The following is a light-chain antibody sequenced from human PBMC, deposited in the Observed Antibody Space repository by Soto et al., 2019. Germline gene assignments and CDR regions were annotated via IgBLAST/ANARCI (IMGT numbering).Light chain of an antibody. CDR1: SSNIGAGYD. CDR2: GNS. J-gene: IGLJ2*01. Sequence: QSVLTQPPSVSGAPGQRVTISCTGSSSNIGAGYDVHWYQQLPGTAPKLLIYGNSNRPSGVPDRFSGAKSGPSASLAITGLQAEDEADYYCQSYDSSLSVVLFGGGTKLTVL. V-gene: IGLV1-40*01. CDR3: QSYDSSLSVVL.